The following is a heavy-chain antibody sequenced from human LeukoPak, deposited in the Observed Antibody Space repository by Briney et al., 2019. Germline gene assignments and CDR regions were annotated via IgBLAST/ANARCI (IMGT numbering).Heavy chain of an antibody. CDR2: IKQDGSEK. J-gene: IGHJ4*02. D-gene: IGHD1-26*01. CDR1: GFTFSSYW. CDR3: ASGGIYYGAAFDF. Sequence: QAGGSLRLSCAASGFTFSSYWMSWVRQAPGKGLEWVANIKQDGSEKYYVDSAKGRFTISRDNAKNSLYLQMNSLRAEDTALYYCASGGIYYGAAFDFWGQGTLVTVSS. V-gene: IGHV3-7*03.